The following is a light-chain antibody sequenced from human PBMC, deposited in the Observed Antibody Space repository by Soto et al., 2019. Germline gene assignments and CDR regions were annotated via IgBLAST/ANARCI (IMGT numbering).Light chain of an antibody. CDR3: QQYSDSVLT. V-gene: IGKV3-20*01. CDR1: QTLTSNY. J-gene: IGKJ4*02. CDR2: GAA. Sequence: EIVLTQSPATLSLSPGERATLSCRASQTLTSNYLAWYQQKPGQAPRLLIHGAASRATGIPDRFSGSGSGTDFTLTISRLAPEDFAVYYCQQYSDSVLTFGGGTKVEIK.